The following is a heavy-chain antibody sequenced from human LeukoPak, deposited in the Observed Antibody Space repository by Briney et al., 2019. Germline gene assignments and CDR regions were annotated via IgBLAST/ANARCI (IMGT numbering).Heavy chain of an antibody. Sequence: GGSLRLSCAASGFTFSSYSMNWVRQAPGKGLEWVSSISSSSSYIYYADSVKGRFTISRDNAKNSLYLQMNSLRAEDTAVYYCARAEIVVVPAAPDYWGQGTLVTVSS. CDR1: GFTFSSYS. V-gene: IGHV3-21*01. D-gene: IGHD2-2*01. CDR3: ARAEIVVVPAAPDY. CDR2: ISSSSSYI. J-gene: IGHJ4*02.